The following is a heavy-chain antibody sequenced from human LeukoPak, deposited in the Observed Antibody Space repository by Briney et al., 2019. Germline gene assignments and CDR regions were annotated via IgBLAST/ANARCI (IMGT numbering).Heavy chain of an antibody. Sequence: SETLSLTCAVYGGSFSGYYWSWIRHPPGKGLEWIGEINHSGSTNYNPSLKSRVTISVDTSKNQFSLKLSSVTAADTAFHYCARSDLYGDYPPGNHWGQGTLVAVSS. CDR2: INHSGST. V-gene: IGHV4-34*01. CDR3: ARSDLYGDYPPGNH. CDR1: GGSFSGYY. D-gene: IGHD4-17*01. J-gene: IGHJ5*02.